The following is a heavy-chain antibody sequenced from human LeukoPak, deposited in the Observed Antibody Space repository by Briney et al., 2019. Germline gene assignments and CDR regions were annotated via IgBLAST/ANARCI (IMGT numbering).Heavy chain of an antibody. V-gene: IGHV3-21*04. CDR1: GFTFSSYS. J-gene: IGHJ4*02. CDR3: ANLRVLRYFD. CDR2: ISSSSSYI. Sequence: GGSLRLSCAASGFTFSSYSMNWVRQAPGKGLEWVSSISSSSSYIYYADSVKGRFTISRDNSKNTLYLQMNSLRAEDTAVYYCANLRVLRYFDWGQGTLVTVSS. D-gene: IGHD3-9*01.